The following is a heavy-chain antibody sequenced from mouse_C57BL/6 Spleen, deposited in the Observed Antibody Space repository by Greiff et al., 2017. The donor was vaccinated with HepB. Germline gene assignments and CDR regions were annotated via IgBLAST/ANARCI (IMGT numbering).Heavy chain of an antibody. Sequence: EVKLVESGPELVKPGASVKIPCKASGYTFTDYNMDWVKQSHGKSLEWIGDINPNNGGTIYNQKFKGKATLTVDKSSSTAYMELRSLTSEDTAVYYCARTDYGYDGGAMDYWGQGTSVTVSS. V-gene: IGHV1-18*01. D-gene: IGHD2-2*01. CDR2: INPNNGGT. CDR1: GYTFTDYN. CDR3: ARTDYGYDGGAMDY. J-gene: IGHJ4*01.